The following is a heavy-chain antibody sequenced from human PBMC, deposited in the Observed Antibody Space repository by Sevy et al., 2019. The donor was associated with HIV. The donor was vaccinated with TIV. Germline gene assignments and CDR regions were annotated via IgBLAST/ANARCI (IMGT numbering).Heavy chain of an antibody. CDR2: IIPILGIA. D-gene: IGHD4-17*01. Sequence: ASVKVSCKASGGTFSSYAISWVRQAPGQGLEWMGRIIPILGIANYAQKFQGRVTITADKSTSTAYMGLSSLRSEDTAVYYCARDYGETGYWGQGTLVTVSS. CDR1: GGTFSSYA. CDR3: ARDYGETGY. V-gene: IGHV1-69*04. J-gene: IGHJ4*02.